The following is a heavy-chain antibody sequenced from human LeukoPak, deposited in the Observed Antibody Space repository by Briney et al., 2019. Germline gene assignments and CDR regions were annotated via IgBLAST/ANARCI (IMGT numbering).Heavy chain of an antibody. J-gene: IGHJ3*02. CDR3: ARRVFYTYYYDSSGYYFSTRKGVHDAFDI. Sequence: SETLSLTCAVYGGSFSGYYWSWIRQPPGKGLEWIGEINHSGSTNYNPSLKSRVTISVDTSKNQFSLKLSSVTAADTAVYYCARRVFYTYYYDSSGYYFSTRKGVHDAFDIWGQGTMVTVSS. CDR2: INHSGST. CDR1: GGSFSGYY. D-gene: IGHD3-22*01. V-gene: IGHV4-34*01.